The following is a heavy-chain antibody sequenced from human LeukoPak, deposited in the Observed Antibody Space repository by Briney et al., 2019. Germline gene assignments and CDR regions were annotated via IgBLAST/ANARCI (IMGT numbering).Heavy chain of an antibody. Sequence: PGGSLRLSCAASGFTVSSNYMSWFRQAPAKGLEWVSVIYSGGSTYYADSVKGRFTISRDNSKNTLYLQMNSLRAEDTAVYYCARDIYDSSGYYSDYWGQGTLVTVSS. CDR1: GFTVSSNY. D-gene: IGHD3-22*01. V-gene: IGHV3-53*01. J-gene: IGHJ4*02. CDR3: ARDIYDSSGYYSDY. CDR2: IYSGGST.